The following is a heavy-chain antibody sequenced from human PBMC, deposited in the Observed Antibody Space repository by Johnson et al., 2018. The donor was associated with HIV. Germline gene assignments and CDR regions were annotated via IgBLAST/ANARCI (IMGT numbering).Heavy chain of an antibody. CDR3: ARGRYAFDI. V-gene: IGHV3-30*04. CDR1: GFTFSSYA. J-gene: IGHJ3*02. Sequence: VQLVESGGGVVQPGRSLRLSCSASGFTFSSYAMHWVRQAPGKGLEWVAVISYDGNNKYYADSVKGRFTISRDNAKNSLYLQMNSLRAEDTAVHYCARGRYAFDIWGQGTMVTVSS. CDR2: ISYDGNNK.